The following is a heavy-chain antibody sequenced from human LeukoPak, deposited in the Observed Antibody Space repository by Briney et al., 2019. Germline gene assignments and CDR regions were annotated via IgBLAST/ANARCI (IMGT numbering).Heavy chain of an antibody. V-gene: IGHV4-30-2*01. J-gene: IGHJ4*02. Sequence: SETLSLTCTVSGGSISSGAYYWSWIRQPPGKGLEWIGYLYHSGSTYYNPSLESRATISVDRSKNQFSLRLSSVTAADTAVYYCARGERGRYYFDYWGQGTLVTVSS. CDR2: LYHSGST. CDR1: GGSISSGAYY. D-gene: IGHD3-10*01. CDR3: ARGERGRYYFDY.